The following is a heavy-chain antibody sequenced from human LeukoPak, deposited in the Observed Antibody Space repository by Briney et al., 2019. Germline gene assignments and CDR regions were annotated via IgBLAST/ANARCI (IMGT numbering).Heavy chain of an antibody. J-gene: IGHJ4*02. CDR1: GVTVSSIY. CDR2: IYSGGST. V-gene: IGHV3-53*01. CDR3: TRGTATGDDH. D-gene: IGHD7-27*01. Sequence: GGSLRLSCAVSGVTVSSIYMYWVRQAPGKGLEWVSVIYSGGSTNYADFVKGRFTISRDNAKNTLYLQMNSLRAEDTAVYYCTRGTATGDDHWGQGTLVTVSS.